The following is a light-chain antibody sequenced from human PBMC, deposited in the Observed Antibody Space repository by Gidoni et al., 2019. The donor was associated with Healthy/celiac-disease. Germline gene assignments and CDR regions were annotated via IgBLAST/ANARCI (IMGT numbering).Light chain of an antibody. CDR2: DDS. V-gene: IGLV3-21*02. CDR1: NIGSKS. CDR3: QVWDSSSDHPVV. Sequence: SYVLPQPTSVSMAPGQTARITCGGNNIGSKSVHWYQQKPGQAPVLVVYDDSDRPSGIPERFSGSNSGNTATLTISRVEAGDEADYYCQVWDSSSDHPVVFGGGTKLTVL. J-gene: IGLJ2*01.